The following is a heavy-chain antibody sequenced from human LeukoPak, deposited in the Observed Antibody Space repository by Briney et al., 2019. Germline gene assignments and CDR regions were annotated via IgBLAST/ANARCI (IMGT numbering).Heavy chain of an antibody. V-gene: IGHV3-9*01. Sequence: GGSLRLSCAASGFTFDDYAMHWVRQAPGKGLEWVSGISWSSGSIGYADSVKGRFTISRDNAKNSLYLQMNSLRAEDTALYYCAKDIRRSGGSIDYWGQGTLVTVSS. D-gene: IGHD2-15*01. CDR3: AKDIRRSGGSIDY. CDR1: GFTFDDYA. J-gene: IGHJ4*02. CDR2: ISWSSGSI.